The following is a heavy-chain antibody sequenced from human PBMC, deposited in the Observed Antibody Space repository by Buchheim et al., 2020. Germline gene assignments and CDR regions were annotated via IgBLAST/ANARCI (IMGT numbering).Heavy chain of an antibody. V-gene: IGHV3-48*03. CDR3: ARDEISSGWYPTKNWYFDL. Sequence: EVQLVESGGGLVQPGGSLRLSCAASGFTFSSYEMNWVRQAPGKGLEWVSDISSSGSTIYYADSVKGRFTISRDNAKNSLYLQMNSLRAEDTAVYYCARDEISSGWYPTKNWYFDLWGRGTL. J-gene: IGHJ2*01. CDR1: GFTFSSYE. CDR2: ISSSGSTI. D-gene: IGHD6-19*01.